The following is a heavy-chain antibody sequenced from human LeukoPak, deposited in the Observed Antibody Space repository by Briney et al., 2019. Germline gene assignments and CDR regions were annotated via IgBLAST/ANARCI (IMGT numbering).Heavy chain of an antibody. Sequence: GGSLRLSCAASGFTFSSYSMNWVRQAPGKGLEWVSYISSSSSTIYYADSVKGRFTISRDNAKNSLYLQMNSLRAEDTAVYYCARTCSSISCSSGYWGQGTLVTVSS. D-gene: IGHD2-2*01. CDR3: ARTCSSISCSSGY. CDR2: ISSSSSTI. V-gene: IGHV3-48*01. J-gene: IGHJ4*02. CDR1: GFTFSSYS.